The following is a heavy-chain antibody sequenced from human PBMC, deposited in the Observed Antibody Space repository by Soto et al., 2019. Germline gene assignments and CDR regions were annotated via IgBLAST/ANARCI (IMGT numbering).Heavy chain of an antibody. J-gene: IGHJ4*02. CDR1: GYTFTSYA. D-gene: IGHD6-19*01. CDR2: INAGNGNT. Sequence: QVQLVQSGAEEKKPGASVKVSCKASGYTFTSYALHWVRQAPGQRLEWMGWINAGNGNTKNSQKFQGRVTITRDTSASTAYMELSSLRSEDTAVYYCARVGGWYVPDYWGQGTLVTVSS. V-gene: IGHV1-3*05. CDR3: ARVGGWYVPDY.